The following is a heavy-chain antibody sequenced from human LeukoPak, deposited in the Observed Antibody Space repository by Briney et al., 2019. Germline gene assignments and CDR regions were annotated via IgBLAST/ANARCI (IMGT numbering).Heavy chain of an antibody. CDR1: QGTFTSYA. Sequence: SVKVSCKASQGTFTSYAISWGRQAPGHGLEEMGGIIPIVGTTNYAQKVQGRVTITADESKSTAYMEVSSLRSEDTTVYYCASLGESGRTNWGQGTLVTVSS. CDR3: ASLGESGRTN. J-gene: IGHJ4*02. D-gene: IGHD2-15*01. CDR2: IIPIVGTT. V-gene: IGHV1-69*13.